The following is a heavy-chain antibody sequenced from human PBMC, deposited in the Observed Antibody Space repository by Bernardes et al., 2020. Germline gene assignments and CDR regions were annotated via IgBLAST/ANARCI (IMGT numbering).Heavy chain of an antibody. CDR3: AGVMGDDEPTTYGMDV. CDR2: INPSGGST. J-gene: IGHJ6*02. D-gene: IGHD2-21*02. V-gene: IGHV1-46*01. CDR1: GYTFTSYY. Sequence: ASVKVSCKASGYTFTSYYMHWVRQAPGQGLEWMGIINPSGGSTSYAQKFQGRVTMTRDTSTSTVYMELSSLRSEDTAVYYCAGVMGDDEPTTYGMDVWGQGTTVTVSS.